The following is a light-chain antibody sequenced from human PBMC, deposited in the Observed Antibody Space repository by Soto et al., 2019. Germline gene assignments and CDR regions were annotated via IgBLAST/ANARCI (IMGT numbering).Light chain of an antibody. Sequence: IVLTHSPASLSLSPWEIATLSCRASQGVSSNNLAWYQQKRGQAPRLLIYGASTRATDMPGRFSGSGSGTEFTLTISSLQSEDVAVYYCQQFKSWPRTFGRGTKVDIK. CDR2: GAS. J-gene: IGKJ4*02. V-gene: IGKV3-15*01. CDR3: QQFKSWPRT. CDR1: QGVSSNN.